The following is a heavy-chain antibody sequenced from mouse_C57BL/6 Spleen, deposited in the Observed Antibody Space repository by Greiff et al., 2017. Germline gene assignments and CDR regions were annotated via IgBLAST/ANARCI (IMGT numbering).Heavy chain of an antibody. J-gene: IGHJ3*01. CDR2: IYPSDIET. Sequence: VQLQQPGAELVRPGSSVKLSCKASGYTFTSYWMDWVKQRPGQGLEWIGNIYPSDIETHYNQKFKDKATLTVDKSSSTADMQLSSLTSEDSAVYYCARSYYDYDGWFAYWGQGTLVTVSA. CDR1: GYTFTSYW. V-gene: IGHV1-61*01. D-gene: IGHD2-4*01. CDR3: ARSYYDYDGWFAY.